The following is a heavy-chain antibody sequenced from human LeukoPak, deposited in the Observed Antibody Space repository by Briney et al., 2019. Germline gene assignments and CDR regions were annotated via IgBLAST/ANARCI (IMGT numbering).Heavy chain of an antibody. CDR3: ARDHNWSFDY. Sequence: GGSLRLSCAASGFTVSSNYMSWVRQAPGKGLEWVSVIYSGGSTYYADSVKGRFTISRDNSKNTLYLQMTSLRVEDTAIYYCARDHNWSFDYWGQGTLVTVSS. CDR1: GFTVSSNY. V-gene: IGHV3-66*01. CDR2: IYSGGST. J-gene: IGHJ4*02. D-gene: IGHD1-20*01.